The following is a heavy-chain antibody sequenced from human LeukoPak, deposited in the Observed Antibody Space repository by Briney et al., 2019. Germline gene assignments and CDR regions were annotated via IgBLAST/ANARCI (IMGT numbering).Heavy chain of an antibody. CDR2: IYYSGST. V-gene: IGHV4-59*11. D-gene: IGHD6-19*01. CDR3: ARASGWYAYYFDY. CDR1: GGSINNHY. J-gene: IGHJ4*02. Sequence: PSETLPLTCTVSGGSINNHYWSWIRQPPGKGLEWIGYIYYSGSTNYNPSLKSRVAISVDTSKNQFSLKLSSVTAADTAVYYCARASGWYAYYFDYWGQGTLVTVSS.